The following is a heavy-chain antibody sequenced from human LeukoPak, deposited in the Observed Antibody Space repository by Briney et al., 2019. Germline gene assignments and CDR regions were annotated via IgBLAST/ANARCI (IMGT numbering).Heavy chain of an antibody. CDR2: INHSGST. CDR1: VGSFSGYY. V-gene: IGHV4-34*01. J-gene: IGHJ4*02. D-gene: IGHD6-6*01. CDR3: ARGYLAALFRY. Sequence: SETLSLTFAVYVGSFSGYYWSWIRQPPGKGLEWIGEINHSGSTNYNPSLKSLVTISVDTSKNQFSLKLSSVTAADTAVYYCARGYLAALFRYWGQGTLVTVSS.